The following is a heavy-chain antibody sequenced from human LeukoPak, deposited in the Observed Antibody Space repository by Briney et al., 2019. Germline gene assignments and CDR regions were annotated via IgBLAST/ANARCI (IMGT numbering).Heavy chain of an antibody. D-gene: IGHD5-12*01. J-gene: IGHJ3*02. CDR1: GFTFSSYA. V-gene: IGHV3-23*01. CDR3: AKRWFVATIGEDAFDI. Sequence: GGSLRLSCAASGFTFSSYAMSWVRQAPGKGLKWVSAISGSGGSTYYADSVKGRFTISRDNSKNTLYLQMNSLRVEDTAVYYCAKRWFVATIGEDAFDIWGQGTMVTVSS. CDR2: ISGSGGST.